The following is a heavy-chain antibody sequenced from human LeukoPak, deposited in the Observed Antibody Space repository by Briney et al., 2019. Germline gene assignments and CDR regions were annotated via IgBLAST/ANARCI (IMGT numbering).Heavy chain of an antibody. V-gene: IGHV3-30*03. CDR3: ARDRHRITEGFDY. Sequence: PGGSLRLSCAASGFTFSSYWMNWARQAPGKGLEWVAVISYDGSNKYYADSVKGRFTISRDNSKNTLYLQMNSLRAEDTAVYYCARDRHRITEGFDYWGQGTLVTVSS. CDR2: ISYDGSNK. CDR1: GFTFSSYW. D-gene: IGHD3-16*01. J-gene: IGHJ4*02.